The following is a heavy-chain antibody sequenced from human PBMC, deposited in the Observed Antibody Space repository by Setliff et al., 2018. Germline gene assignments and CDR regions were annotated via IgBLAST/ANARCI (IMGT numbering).Heavy chain of an antibody. J-gene: IGHJ4*02. D-gene: IGHD2-8*01. Sequence: ASVKVSCKASGYTFSSSGITWVRQAPGQGLEWMGWISAYSGNTNYAQKFQGRVTMTTDTSTSTAYLELRSLTSDDTAVYYCSKLVRYCTTTACQGASGAEFWGQGTLVTVSS. CDR2: ISAYSGNT. CDR3: SKLVRYCTTTACQGASGAEF. CDR1: GYTFSSSG. V-gene: IGHV1-18*01.